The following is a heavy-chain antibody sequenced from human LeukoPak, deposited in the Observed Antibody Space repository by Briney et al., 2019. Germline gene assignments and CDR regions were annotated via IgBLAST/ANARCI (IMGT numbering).Heavy chain of an antibody. Sequence: ASVKVSCKASGYTFTCYYMHWVRQAPGQGLEWMGWINPNSGGTNYAQKFQGRVTMTRDTSISTAYMELSRLRSDDTAVYYCARDPDSSGYYVTDYWGQGTLVTVSS. CDR1: GYTFTCYY. CDR2: INPNSGGT. D-gene: IGHD3-22*01. CDR3: ARDPDSSGYYVTDY. V-gene: IGHV1-2*02. J-gene: IGHJ4*02.